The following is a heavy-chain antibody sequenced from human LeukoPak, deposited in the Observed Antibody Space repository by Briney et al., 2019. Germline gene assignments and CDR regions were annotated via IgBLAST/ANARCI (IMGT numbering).Heavy chain of an antibody. V-gene: IGHV4-31*03. Sequence: SQTLSLTCTVSGGSISSGGYYWSWIRQHPGKGLEWIGYIYYSGSTYYNPSLKSRVTISVDTSKNQFSLKLSSVTAADTAVYYCARDRGCSGGSCYPYYYYYCMDVWGQGTTVTVPS. CDR1: GGSISSGGYY. D-gene: IGHD2-15*01. CDR2: IYYSGST. J-gene: IGHJ6*02. CDR3: ARDRGCSGGSCYPYYYYYCMDV.